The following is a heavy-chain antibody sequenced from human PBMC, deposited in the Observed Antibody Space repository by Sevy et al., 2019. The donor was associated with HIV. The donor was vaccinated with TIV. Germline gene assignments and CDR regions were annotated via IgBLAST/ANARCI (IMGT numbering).Heavy chain of an antibody. CDR3: ARDGGHSIKWYPLY. V-gene: IGHV3-30-3*01. D-gene: IGHD6-13*01. J-gene: IGHJ4*02. Sequence: GGSLRLSCAASGFAFSSHAMHWVRQAPGKGLEWVAVISYEGTETFYAASVEGRFTISRDNSKSMLSLQINSLRPEDTAVYYCARDGGHSIKWYPLYWGQGTLVTVSS. CDR1: GFAFSSHA. CDR2: ISYEGTET.